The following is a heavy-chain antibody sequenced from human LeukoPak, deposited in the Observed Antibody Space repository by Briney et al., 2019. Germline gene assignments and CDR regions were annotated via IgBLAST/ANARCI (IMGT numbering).Heavy chain of an antibody. D-gene: IGHD6-19*01. J-gene: IGHJ6*02. CDR3: ARGRPRGWLNYYYGMDV. CDR2: INHSGST. CDR1: GGSFSGYY. V-gene: IGHV4-34*01. Sequence: SETLSLTCAVYGGSFSGYYWSWIRQPPGKGLEWIGEINHSGSTNYNPSLKSRVTISVDTSKNQFSLKLSSVTAADTAVYYCARGRPRGWLNYYYGMDVWGQGTTVTVSS.